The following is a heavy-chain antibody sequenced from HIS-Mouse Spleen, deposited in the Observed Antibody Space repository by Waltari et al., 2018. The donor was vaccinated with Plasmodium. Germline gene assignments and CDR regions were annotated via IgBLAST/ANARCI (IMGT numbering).Heavy chain of an antibody. J-gene: IGHJ6*02. Sequence: QMQLVQSGAEVKKPGASVMVSCKASGYPCTGHHRHWVRQSPGQGLEWMGWINPNSGGTNYAQKFQGRVTMTRDTSISTAYMELSRLRSDDTAVYYCARDRHTRAYYYGMDVWGQGTTVTVSS. CDR2: INPNSGGT. V-gene: IGHV1-2*02. CDR1: GYPCTGHH. CDR3: ARDRHTRAYYYGMDV.